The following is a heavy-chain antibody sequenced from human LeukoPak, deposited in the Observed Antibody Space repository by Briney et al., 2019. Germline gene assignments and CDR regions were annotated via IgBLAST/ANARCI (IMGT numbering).Heavy chain of an antibody. Sequence: GGSLRLSCAASGFTFSNAWMSWVRQAPGKGLEWVGRIKSKTDGGTTDYAAPVKGRFTISRDDSKNTLYLQMNSLKTEDTAVYYCTSRSTSIAARPDTWNYYYMDVWGKGTTVTVSS. V-gene: IGHV3-15*01. J-gene: IGHJ6*03. CDR1: GFTFSNAW. CDR2: IKSKTDGGTT. CDR3: TSRSTSIAARPDTWNYYYMDV. D-gene: IGHD6-6*01.